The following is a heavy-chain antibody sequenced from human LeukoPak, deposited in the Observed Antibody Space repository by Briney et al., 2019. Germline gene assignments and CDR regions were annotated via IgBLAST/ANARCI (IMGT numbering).Heavy chain of an antibody. CDR2: IRSKAYGGTT. V-gene: IGHV3-49*03. Sequence: GGSLRLSCTASGCTFGDYAMSWFREAPGKGLEWVGFIRSKAYGGTTEYAASVKGRFTISRDDSKSIAYLQMNSLKTEDTAVYYCTRDHGSGSYLPFDPWGQGTLVTVSS. CDR3: TRDHGSGSYLPFDP. CDR1: GCTFGDYA. D-gene: IGHD1-26*01. J-gene: IGHJ5*02.